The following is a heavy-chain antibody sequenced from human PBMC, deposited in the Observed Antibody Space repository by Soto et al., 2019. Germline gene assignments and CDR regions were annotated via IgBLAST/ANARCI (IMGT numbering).Heavy chain of an antibody. J-gene: IGHJ6*02. CDR1: GFTFSSYA. CDR3: AKDESHYSYYYGMDV. Sequence: EVQLLESGGGLVQPGGSLRLSCAASGFTFSSYAMSWVRQAPGKGLEWVSAISGSGGSTYYAASVKGRFTISRDNSKNTLYLQMNSLRAEDTVVYYCAKDESHYSYYYGMDVWGQGTTVTVSS. V-gene: IGHV3-23*01. CDR2: ISGSGGST. D-gene: IGHD2-15*01.